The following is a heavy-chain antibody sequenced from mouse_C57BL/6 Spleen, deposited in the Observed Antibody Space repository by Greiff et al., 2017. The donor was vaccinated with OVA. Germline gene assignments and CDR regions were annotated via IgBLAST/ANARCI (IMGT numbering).Heavy chain of an antibody. D-gene: IGHD1-3*01. J-gene: IGHJ1*03. CDR3: AKTGDNYEWYFDV. V-gene: IGHV1-55*01. CDR1: GYTFTSYW. Sequence: VQLQQPGAELVKPGASVKMSCKASGYTFTSYWITWVKQRPGQGLEWIGDIYPGSGSTNYNEKFKSKATLTVDTSSSTAYMQLSSLTSEDSAVYYCAKTGDNYEWYFDVWGTGTTVTVSS. CDR2: IYPGSGST.